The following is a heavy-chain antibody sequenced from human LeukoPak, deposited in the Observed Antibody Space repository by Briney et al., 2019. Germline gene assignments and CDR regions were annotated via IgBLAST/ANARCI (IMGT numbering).Heavy chain of an antibody. J-gene: IGHJ5*02. V-gene: IGHV4-39*07. Sequence: SETLSLTCTVSGGSISSSSYYWGWIRQPPGKGLEWIGRIYTSGHTNYNPSLKSRVTLSVDTSKNQFSLRLSSVTAADTAVYYCARAHYYESSGCWFDTWGQGTLVTVSS. CDR1: GGSISSSSYY. D-gene: IGHD3-22*01. CDR3: ARAHYYESSGCWFDT. CDR2: IYTSGHT.